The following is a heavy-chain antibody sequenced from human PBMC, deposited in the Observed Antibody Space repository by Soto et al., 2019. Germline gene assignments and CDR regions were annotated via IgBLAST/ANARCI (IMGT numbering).Heavy chain of an antibody. J-gene: IGHJ6*02. CDR2: IIPIFGTA. D-gene: IGHD3-3*01. Sequence: GASVKVSCKASGGTFSSYAISWVRQAPGQGLEWMGGIIPIFGTANYAQKFQGRVTITADESTSTAYMELSSLRSEDTAVYYCARSGIFGGKYINYYYYYGMDAWGQGTTVTVSS. CDR1: GGTFSSYA. V-gene: IGHV1-69*13. CDR3: ARSGIFGGKYINYYYYYGMDA.